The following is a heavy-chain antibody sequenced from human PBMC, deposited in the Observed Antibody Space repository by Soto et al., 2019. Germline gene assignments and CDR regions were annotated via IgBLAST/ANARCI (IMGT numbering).Heavy chain of an antibody. CDR2: ISFGGGST. Sequence: EVQLLESGGGLVQPGGSLRLSCAASGFTFGSYAMTWVRQAPGKGLEWVSAISFGGGSTYYADSVKGRFTISRDNSKNTPYMPMNSLRAEDTAIYYCATDSFRAGIAVAGNYWGQGTLVTVSS. J-gene: IGHJ4*02. CDR1: GFTFGSYA. V-gene: IGHV3-23*01. CDR3: ATDSFRAGIAVAGNY. D-gene: IGHD6-19*01.